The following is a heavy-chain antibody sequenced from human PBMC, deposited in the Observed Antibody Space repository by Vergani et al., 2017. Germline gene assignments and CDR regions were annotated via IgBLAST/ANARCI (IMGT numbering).Heavy chain of an antibody. Sequence: QVQLVQSGAEVKKPGSSVKVSCKASGGTFSSYAISLVRQAPGQGLEWMGGIIPIFGTANYAQKFQGRVTITADESTSTAYMELSSLRSEDTAVYYCARGPPHYDILTGYYLYYFDYWGQGTLVTVSS. CDR1: GGTFSSYA. CDR2: IIPIFGTA. V-gene: IGHV1-69*01. D-gene: IGHD3-9*01. CDR3: ARGPPHYDILTGYYLYYFDY. J-gene: IGHJ4*02.